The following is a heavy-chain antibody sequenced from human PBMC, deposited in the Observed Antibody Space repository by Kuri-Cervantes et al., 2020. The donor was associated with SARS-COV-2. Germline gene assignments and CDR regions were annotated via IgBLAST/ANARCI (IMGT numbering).Heavy chain of an antibody. CDR1: VSIFNSYT. Sequence: GGSLRLSCAASVSIFNSYTMKWVRQAPGKGLEWVAVISSDGKTMYYADSVKGRVTISRDNSENTVHLQMSSLRPEDTAVYYCASSHEWSSGCYFWFDPWGQGTLVTVSS. CDR2: ISSDGKTM. J-gene: IGHJ5*02. D-gene: IGHD3-10*01. V-gene: IGHV3-30*03. CDR3: ASSHEWSSGCYFWFDP.